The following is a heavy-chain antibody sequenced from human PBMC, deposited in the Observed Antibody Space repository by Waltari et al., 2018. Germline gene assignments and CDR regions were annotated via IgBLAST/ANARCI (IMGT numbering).Heavy chain of an antibody. J-gene: IGHJ4*02. CDR3: ARVAVPYCGVDCYYTY. V-gene: IGHV3-30-3*01. D-gene: IGHD2-21*01. Sequence: QVQLVESGGGVVQPGRSLRLSCAASGFAVRSYGMDWVRQAPGKGLEWVAVISYDGNYKYYADSVKGRFTVSRDNSKNTLYLQINSLMPEDTAIYYCARVAVPYCGVDCYYTYWGQGTLVTVSS. CDR2: ISYDGNYK. CDR1: GFAVRSYG.